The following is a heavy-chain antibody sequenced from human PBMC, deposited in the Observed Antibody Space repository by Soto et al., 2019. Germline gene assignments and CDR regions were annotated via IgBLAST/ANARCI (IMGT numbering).Heavy chain of an antibody. V-gene: IGHV4-34*01. CDR1: GGSFSGYY. J-gene: IGHJ4*02. CDR2: INHSGST. D-gene: IGHD3-10*01. Sequence: QVQLQQWGAGLLKPSETLSLTCAVYGGSFSGYYWSWIRQPPGKGLEWIGEINHSGSTNYNPSLKSRVTISVDTSKNQFSLKLSSVTAADTAVYYCARVKWFGELSNTAYWGQGTLVTVSS. CDR3: ARVKWFGELSNTAY.